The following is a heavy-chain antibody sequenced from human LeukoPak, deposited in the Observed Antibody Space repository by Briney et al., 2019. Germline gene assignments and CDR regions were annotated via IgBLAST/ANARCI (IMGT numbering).Heavy chain of an antibody. Sequence: SETLSLTCTVSGGSISSGDYYWSWIRQPPGKGLEWIGYIYYSGSTYYNPSLKSRVTISVDTSKNQFSLKLSSVTAADTAVYYCARGRDHYDSSGYYFDYWGQGTLGTVSS. V-gene: IGHV4-30-4*08. D-gene: IGHD3-22*01. CDR1: GGSISSGDYY. CDR3: ARGRDHYDSSGYYFDY. J-gene: IGHJ4*02. CDR2: IYYSGST.